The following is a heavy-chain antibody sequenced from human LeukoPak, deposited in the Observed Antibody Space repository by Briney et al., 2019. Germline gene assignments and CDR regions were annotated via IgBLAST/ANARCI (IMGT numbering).Heavy chain of an antibody. J-gene: IGHJ4*02. CDR3: AVGADPGSYDFDY. D-gene: IGHD3-10*01. CDR2: IYYSGST. V-gene: IGHV4-59*01. Sequence: PSETLSLTCTVSGGSISSYYWSWIRQPPGKGLEWIGYIYYSGSTNYNPSLKSRVTISVDTSKNQFSLKLSSVTAADTAVYYCAVGADPGSYDFDYWGQGILVTVSS. CDR1: GGSISSYY.